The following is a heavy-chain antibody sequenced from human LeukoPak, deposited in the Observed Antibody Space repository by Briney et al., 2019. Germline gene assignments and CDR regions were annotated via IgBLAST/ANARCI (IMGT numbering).Heavy chain of an antibody. Sequence: PSETLSLTCTVSGGSISSYYWSWIRQPPGKGLEWIGYIYYSGSTDYNPSLKSRVTISVDTSKNQFSLKLSSVTAADTAVYYCARGYYDSSPNWYFDLWGRGTLVTVSS. CDR1: GGSISSYY. CDR3: ARGYYDSSPNWYFDL. J-gene: IGHJ2*01. CDR2: IYYSGST. D-gene: IGHD3-22*01. V-gene: IGHV4-59*01.